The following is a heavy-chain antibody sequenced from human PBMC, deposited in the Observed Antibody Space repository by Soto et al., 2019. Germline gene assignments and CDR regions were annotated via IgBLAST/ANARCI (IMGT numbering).Heavy chain of an antibody. Sequence: EVQLLESGGGLVQPGGSLRLSCAASEFTFSSSAMGWVRQAPGKGLEWVSGIRGSVGSTYYADSVEGRFTISRDNSKNTLYLQMNSLRAEDTAVYNCAKDFYGDYPDYFGSWGQGTRVTVSS. V-gene: IGHV3-23*01. CDR3: AKDFYGDYPDYFGS. J-gene: IGHJ4*02. CDR1: EFTFSSSA. D-gene: IGHD4-17*01. CDR2: IRGSVGST.